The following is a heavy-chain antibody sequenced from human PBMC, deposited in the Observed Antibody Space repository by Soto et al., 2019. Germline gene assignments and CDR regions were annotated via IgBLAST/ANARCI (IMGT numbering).Heavy chain of an antibody. CDR3: AKDNYDILTGPMDV. Sequence: EVQLVESGGGLVQPGRSLRLSCAASGFTFDDYAIHWVRQAPGKGLECVSGINWNSRSIGYADSVKGRFTISRDNAKNSLSLQMNSLRVEHTALYYCAKDNYDILTGPMDVWGKGTTVTVSS. V-gene: IGHV3-9*01. CDR2: INWNSRSI. CDR1: GFTFDDYA. J-gene: IGHJ6*03. D-gene: IGHD3-9*01.